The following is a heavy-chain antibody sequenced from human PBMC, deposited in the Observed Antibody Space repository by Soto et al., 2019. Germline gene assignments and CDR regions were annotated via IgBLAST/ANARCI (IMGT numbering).Heavy chain of an antibody. D-gene: IGHD6-19*01. J-gene: IGHJ3*02. CDR3: ARDQISGSAFDI. V-gene: IGHV4-4*02. CDR1: GGSISTTNW. CDR2: IYHSEST. Sequence: SETLSLSCAVSGGSISTTNWWSWVRQPPGKGLEWIGEIYHSESTNYNPSLKSRVTMSVDKSKNQFSLKLSSVTAADTAVYYCARDQISGSAFDIWGQGTMVTVSS.